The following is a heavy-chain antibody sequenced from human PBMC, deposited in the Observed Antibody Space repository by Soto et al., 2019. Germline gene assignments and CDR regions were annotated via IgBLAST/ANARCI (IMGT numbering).Heavy chain of an antibody. CDR1: GGSISSGDYY. D-gene: IGHD2-15*01. CDR3: AITGGSSVYFDY. V-gene: IGHV4-30-4*01. CDR2: IYYSGST. Sequence: QVQLQESGPGLVKPSQTLSLTCTVSGGSISSGDYYWSWIRQPPGKGLEWIGYIYYSGSTYYNPSLKSRVTISVATSQNQFSVKLSSVTAADTAVYYCAITGGSSVYFDYWGQGTRVSVSS. J-gene: IGHJ4*02.